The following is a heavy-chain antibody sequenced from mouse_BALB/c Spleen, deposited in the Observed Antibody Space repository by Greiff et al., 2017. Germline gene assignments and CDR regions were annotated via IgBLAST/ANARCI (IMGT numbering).Heavy chain of an antibody. CDR2: IWSGGST. J-gene: IGHJ2*01. Sequence: VKLQESGPGLVQPSQSLSITCTVSGFSLTSYGVHWVRQSPGKGLEWLGVIWSGGSTDYNAAFISRLSISKDNSKSQVFFKMNSLQANDTAIYYCARAFTTATCFDYWGQGTTLTVSS. CDR3: ARAFTTATCFDY. D-gene: IGHD1-2*01. V-gene: IGHV2-2*02. CDR1: GFSLTSYG.